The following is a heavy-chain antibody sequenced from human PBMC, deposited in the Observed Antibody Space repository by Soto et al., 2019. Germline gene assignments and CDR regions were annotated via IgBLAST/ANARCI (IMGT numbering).Heavy chain of an antibody. CDR2: IIPIFGTA. J-gene: IGHJ6*02. CDR3: ARDGGRVRAPVTTFYYSGMDV. D-gene: IGHD4-17*01. CDR1: GGTFSSYA. Sequence: QVQLVQYGAEVKKPGSSVKVSCKASGGTFSSYAISWVRQAPGQGLEWMGGIIPIFGTANYAQKFQGRVTLTADESTSTVYMELSSLRSEDTAVYYCARDGGRVRAPVTTFYYSGMDVWGQGTTVTVSS. V-gene: IGHV1-69*12.